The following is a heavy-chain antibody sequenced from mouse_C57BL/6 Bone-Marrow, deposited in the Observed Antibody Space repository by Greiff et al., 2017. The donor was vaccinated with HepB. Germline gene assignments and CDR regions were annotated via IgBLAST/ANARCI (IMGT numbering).Heavy chain of an antibody. D-gene: IGHD2-5*01. Sequence: VQLQESGAELVMPGASVKLSCKASGYTFTSYWMHWVKQRPGQGLEWIGEIDPSDSYTNYNQKFKGKSTLTVDKSSSTAYMQLSSLTSEDSAVYYCARDYSNPFAYWGQGTLVTVSA. CDR2: IDPSDSYT. CDR1: GYTFTSYW. J-gene: IGHJ3*01. CDR3: ARDYSNPFAY. V-gene: IGHV1-69*01.